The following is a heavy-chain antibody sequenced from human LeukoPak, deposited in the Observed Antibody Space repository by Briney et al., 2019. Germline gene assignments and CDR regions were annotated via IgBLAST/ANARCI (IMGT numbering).Heavy chain of an antibody. D-gene: IGHD2-2*01. CDR3: ARDLYCSSTSCSNGY. Sequence: PGGSLGLSCAASGFTFSTYSMNWVRQAPGKGLEWVSSISSSSSYIYYADSVKGRFTISRDNAKNSLYLQMNSLRAEDTAVYYCARDLYCSSTSCSNGYWGQGTLVTVSS. CDR2: ISSSSSYI. V-gene: IGHV3-21*01. J-gene: IGHJ4*02. CDR1: GFTFSTYS.